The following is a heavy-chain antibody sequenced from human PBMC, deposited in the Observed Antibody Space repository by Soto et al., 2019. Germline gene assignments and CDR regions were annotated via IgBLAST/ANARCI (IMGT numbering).Heavy chain of an antibody. Sequence: AQLVESGGGLVQPGGSLRLSCAPSGFTFSNYEMHWVRQAPGKGLAYVSGISNNGAHTDYAKSVKGRFTISRDNSENTLYLQMGSLRAEDMALYYCARRGYGSRWPNVYMDVWGKGTTVTVSS. CDR3: ARRGYGSRWPNVYMDV. CDR2: ISNNGAHT. D-gene: IGHD6-13*01. CDR1: GFTFSNYE. J-gene: IGHJ6*03. V-gene: IGHV3-64*01.